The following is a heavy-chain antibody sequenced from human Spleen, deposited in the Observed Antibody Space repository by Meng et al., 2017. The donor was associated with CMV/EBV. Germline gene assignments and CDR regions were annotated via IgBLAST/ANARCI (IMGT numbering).Heavy chain of an antibody. CDR1: GGSISVYY. CDR2: IYNGGNT. D-gene: IGHD3-3*01. V-gene: IGHV4-59*01. CDR3: ARAQASYEFWSGWNY. J-gene: IGHJ4*02. Sequence: GSLRLSCTVSGGSISVYYWTWIRQSPGKGLEWIGYIYNGGNTNYNPSLKSRVTMSVDTSKNQFSLNLTSVTAADTAVYYCARAQASYEFWSGWNYWGQGILVTV.